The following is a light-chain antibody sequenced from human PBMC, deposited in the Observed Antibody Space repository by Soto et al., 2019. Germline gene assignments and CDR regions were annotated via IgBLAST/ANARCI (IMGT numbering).Light chain of an antibody. V-gene: IGKV3-11*01. CDR2: DAS. Sequence: EIVLTQSPATLSLFPVERATLSCRASQTISTYLAWYQQKPGQAPRLFIYDASNRATGVPARFSGSRSGTDFTLTISSLEPEDFAVYFCQQRSEWPITFGQGTRLEIK. J-gene: IGKJ5*01. CDR1: QTISTY. CDR3: QQRSEWPIT.